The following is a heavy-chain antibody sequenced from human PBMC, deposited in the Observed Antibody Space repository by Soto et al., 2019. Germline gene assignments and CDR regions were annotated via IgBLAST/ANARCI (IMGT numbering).Heavy chain of an antibody. CDR3: ARGGYCSGGSCYLSYGDYVLDYYYMDV. CDR1: GGSISSYY. CDR2: IYYSGST. V-gene: IGHV4-59*01. J-gene: IGHJ6*03. Sequence: SETLSLTCTVSGGSISSYYWSWIRQPPGKGLEWIGYIYYSGSTNYNPSLKSRVTISVDTSKNQFSLKLSSVTAADTAVYYCARGGYCSGGSCYLSYGDYVLDYYYMDVWGKGTTVTVSS. D-gene: IGHD2-15*01.